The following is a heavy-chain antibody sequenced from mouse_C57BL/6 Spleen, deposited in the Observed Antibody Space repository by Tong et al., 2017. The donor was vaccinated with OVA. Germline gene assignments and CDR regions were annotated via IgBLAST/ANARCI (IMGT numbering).Heavy chain of an antibody. J-gene: IGHJ2*01. Sequence: EVQLQESGGGLVQPGGSRKLSCAASGFTFSSFGMHWVRQAPEKGLEWVAYISSGGSTIYFSDKVKGRFSLSRDNPKNTLFLQMTSLRSEDTAMYYCARSDYDGGYYFDYWGQGTTLTVSS. V-gene: IGHV5-17*02. CDR1: GFTFSSFG. CDR3: ARSDYDGGYYFDY. D-gene: IGHD2-4*01. CDR2: ISSGGSTI.